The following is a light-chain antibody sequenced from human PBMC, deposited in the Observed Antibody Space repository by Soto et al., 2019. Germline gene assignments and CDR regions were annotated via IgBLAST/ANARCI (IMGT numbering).Light chain of an antibody. CDR2: EVS. J-gene: IGLJ1*01. V-gene: IGLV2-14*01. CDR1: SSDVGNYKY. Sequence: QSVLTQPASVSGSPGQSITISCTGTSSDVGNYKYVSWYQQHPGKAPKLMIYEVSNRPSGVSNRFSGSKSGNTASLTISGLQAEDETDYYCFSYTRSGTYVFGTGTKVNGL. CDR3: FSYTRSGTYV.